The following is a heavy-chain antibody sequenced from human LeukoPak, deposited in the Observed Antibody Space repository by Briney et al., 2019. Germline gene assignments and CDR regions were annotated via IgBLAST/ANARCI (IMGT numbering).Heavy chain of an antibody. CDR2: ISWNSGSM. CDR1: GFTFDDYA. D-gene: IGHD6-13*01. Sequence: GRSLRLSCAASGFTFDDYAMHWVRQAPGKGLEWVSGISWNSGSMGYADSVKGRFTISRDNAKNSLYLQMNSLRAEDTALYYCAKGRYSSSPIDYWGQGTLVTVS. V-gene: IGHV3-9*01. CDR3: AKGRYSSSPIDY. J-gene: IGHJ4*02.